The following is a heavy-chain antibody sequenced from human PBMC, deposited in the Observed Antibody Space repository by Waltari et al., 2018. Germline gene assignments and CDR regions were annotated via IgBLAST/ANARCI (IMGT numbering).Heavy chain of an antibody. V-gene: IGHV3-23*04. D-gene: IGHD1-26*01. CDR2: ISGSGGTT. CDR1: GFTFSNYG. Sequence: EVRLVESGGGLVHPGVSLTVFCTASGFTFSNYGISGVGQAPGKGLECVSTISGSGGTTVYADSVKGRFTMSKDNSKNTLFLQMNSLRFDDTAEYYCAKSTGSYYEVFDYWGRGTLVTVSS. CDR3: AKSTGSYYEVFDY. J-gene: IGHJ4*02.